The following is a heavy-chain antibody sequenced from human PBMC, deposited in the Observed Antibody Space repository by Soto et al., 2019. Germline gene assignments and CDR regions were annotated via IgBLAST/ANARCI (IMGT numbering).Heavy chain of an antibody. CDR3: ARGEANWFDP. Sequence: PSETLSLACTVSGCSISSGDYYWSWIRQPPGKGLEWIGYIYYSGSTYYNPSLKSRVTISVDTSKNQFSLKLSSVTAADTAVYYCARGEANWFDPWGQGTLVSVSS. CDR1: GCSISSGDYY. CDR2: IYYSGST. V-gene: IGHV4-30-4*02. J-gene: IGHJ5*02. D-gene: IGHD3-16*01.